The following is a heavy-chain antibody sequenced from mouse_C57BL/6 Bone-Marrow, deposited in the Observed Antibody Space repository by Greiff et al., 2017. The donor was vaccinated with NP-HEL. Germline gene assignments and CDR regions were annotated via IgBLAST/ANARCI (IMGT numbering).Heavy chain of an antibody. Sequence: VHVKQSGAELVRPGASVKLSCTASGFNIKDYYMHWVKQRPEQGLEWIGRIDPEDGDTEYAPKFQGKATMTADTSSNTAYLQLSSLTSEDTAVDYYTRGWLLAWFAYWGQGTLVTVSA. D-gene: IGHD2-3*01. CDR2: IDPEDGDT. V-gene: IGHV14-1*01. CDR1: GFNIKDYY. J-gene: IGHJ3*01. CDR3: TRGWLLAWFAY.